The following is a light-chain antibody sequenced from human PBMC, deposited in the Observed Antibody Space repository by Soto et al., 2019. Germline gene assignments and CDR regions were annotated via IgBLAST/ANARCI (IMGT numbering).Light chain of an antibody. CDR2: WAS. V-gene: IGKV4-1*01. CDR3: QQYHSAPST. J-gene: IGKJ5*01. Sequence: DFVMTQSPDSLPVSLGERATINCKSSQNVLSNNNNYLAWFQQKPGQPPRLFIYWASTRGSGVPDRFSGSGSGTDFTLTISNVEAEDVAIYYCQQYHSAPSTFGQGTRLEIK. CDR1: QNVLSNNNNY.